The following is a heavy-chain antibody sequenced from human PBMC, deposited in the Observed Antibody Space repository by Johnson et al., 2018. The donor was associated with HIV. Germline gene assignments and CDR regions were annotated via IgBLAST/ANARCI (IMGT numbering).Heavy chain of an antibody. CDR2: INWNGGST. CDR3: ARGSDPFGGVIVNGAFDI. J-gene: IGHJ3*02. D-gene: IGHD3-16*02. CDR1: GSTFDDYG. V-gene: IGHV3-20*04. Sequence: VQLVESGGGVVRPGGSLRLSCAASGSTFDDYGMSWVRQAPGKGLEWVSGINWNGGSTGYVDSVMGRLPISRDNAQNSLYLQMNSLRAEDTALYYCARGSDPFGGVIVNGAFDIWGQGTMVTVSS.